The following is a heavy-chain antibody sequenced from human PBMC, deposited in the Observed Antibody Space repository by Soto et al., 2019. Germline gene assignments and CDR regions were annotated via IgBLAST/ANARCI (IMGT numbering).Heavy chain of an antibody. J-gene: IGHJ3*02. CDR1: GYTFTGYY. CDR3: AREMGDCSSTSRYPLVPPGTGAFDI. V-gene: IGHV1-2*04. CDR2: INPNSGGT. D-gene: IGHD2-2*01. Sequence: ASVKVSCKASGYTFTGYYMHWVRQAPGQGLEWMGWINPNSGGTNYAQKFQGWVTMTRDTSISTAYMELSRLRSDDTAVYYCAREMGDCSSTSRYPLVPPGTGAFDIWGQGTMVTVSS.